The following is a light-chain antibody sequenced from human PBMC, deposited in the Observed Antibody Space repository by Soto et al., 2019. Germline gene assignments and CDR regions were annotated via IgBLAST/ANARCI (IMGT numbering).Light chain of an antibody. Sequence: QSALTQPPSASGSPGQSVTISCTGTSSDVGDYNYVSWYQQHPGKAPKLMIYEVSKRPSGVPDRFSGSKSGNTASLTVSGRQAEDEADYYCSSYAGSNTVLFGGGTKLTVL. V-gene: IGLV2-8*01. J-gene: IGLJ2*01. CDR2: EVS. CDR1: SSDVGDYNY. CDR3: SSYAGSNTVL.